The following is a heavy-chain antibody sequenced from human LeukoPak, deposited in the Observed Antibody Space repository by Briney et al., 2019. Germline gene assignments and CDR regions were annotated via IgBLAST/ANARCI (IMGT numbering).Heavy chain of an antibody. CDR1: GYTFTGYY. Sequence: ASVKVSRTASGYTFTGYYMHWVRQAPGQGLEWMGRINLNSGGTTYAQKLQGRVTMNRDTPISTAYMELSRLRSDDPAVYYCAITWSGAGPYVCAFDIWGQGTMVTVSS. V-gene: IGHV1-2*06. D-gene: IGHD6-19*01. J-gene: IGHJ3*02. CDR3: AITWSGAGPYVCAFDI. CDR2: INLNSGGT.